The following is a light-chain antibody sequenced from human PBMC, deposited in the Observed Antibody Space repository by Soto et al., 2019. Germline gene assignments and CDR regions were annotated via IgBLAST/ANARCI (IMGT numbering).Light chain of an antibody. Sequence: IVRTQSPDTLSLSPVERATFSCMASQTIRTSLSWYQQRPCQAPRLLIYGASTRATGIPARFSGSGSGTEFTLTISSLEPEDSAVYYCQQRHMWPITCGQGTRLAIK. V-gene: IGKV3-11*01. CDR2: GAS. CDR3: QQRHMWPIT. J-gene: IGKJ5*01. CDR1: QTIRTS.